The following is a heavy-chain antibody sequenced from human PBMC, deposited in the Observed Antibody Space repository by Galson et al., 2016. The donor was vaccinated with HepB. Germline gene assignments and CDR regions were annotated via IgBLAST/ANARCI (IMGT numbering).Heavy chain of an antibody. CDR1: GLTFSRYS. J-gene: IGHJ4*02. Sequence: SLRLSCATSGLTFSRYSMSWVRQAPGKGLEWVANIKEDGSEKYYVASVKGRFTISRDNAKNSMYLQMNSLRAEDTAVYYCASYFSNYVSYWGQGTLVTVSS. CDR2: IKEDGSEK. V-gene: IGHV3-7*01. CDR3: ASYFSNYVSY. D-gene: IGHD4-11*01.